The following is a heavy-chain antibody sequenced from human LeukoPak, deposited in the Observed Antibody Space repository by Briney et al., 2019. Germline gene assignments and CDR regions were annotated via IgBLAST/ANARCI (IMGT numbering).Heavy chain of an antibody. V-gene: IGHV1-2*06. D-gene: IGHD3-9*01. CDR3: AVVEPITIYGWYV. J-gene: IGHJ6*02. Sequence: ASVKVSCKASGYTFTGYYMHWVRQAPGQGLEWMGRINPNSGGTNYAQKFQGRVTMTRDTSISTAYMELSGLRSDDTAVYYCAVVEPITIYGWYVWGQGTTVTVSS. CDR1: GYTFTGYY. CDR2: INPNSGGT.